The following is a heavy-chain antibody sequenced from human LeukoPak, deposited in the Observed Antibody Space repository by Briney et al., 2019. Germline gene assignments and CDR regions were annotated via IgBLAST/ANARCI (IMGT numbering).Heavy chain of an antibody. V-gene: IGHV4-39*01. CDR2: IYYSGST. J-gene: IGHJ3*01. CDR3: TRHRGNSAYSAFDF. CDR1: GGSLSSGSFY. Sequence: SSETLSLTCTDSGGSLSSGSFYWGWIRQPPGKRLEWIGSIYYSGSTYYNPSLKSRVTISVDTSKNQFSLRLSSVTAADTAVYYCTRHRGNSAYSAFDFWGQGTMVTVSS. D-gene: IGHD2/OR15-2a*01.